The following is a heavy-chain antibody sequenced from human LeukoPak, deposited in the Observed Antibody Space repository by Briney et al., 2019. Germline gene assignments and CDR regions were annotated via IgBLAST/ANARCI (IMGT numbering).Heavy chain of an antibody. V-gene: IGHV3-66*01. D-gene: IGHD6-13*01. CDR2: IYSGGST. J-gene: IGHJ4*02. CDR1: GFTVSSNY. Sequence: GGSLRLSCAASGFTVSSNYMSWVRQAPGKGLEWVSVIYSGGSTYYADSVKGRFTISRDNSKNTLFLQMNSLRAEDTAVYYCARSVIAAAGNFGYWGQGTLVTVSS. CDR3: ARSVIAAAGNFGY.